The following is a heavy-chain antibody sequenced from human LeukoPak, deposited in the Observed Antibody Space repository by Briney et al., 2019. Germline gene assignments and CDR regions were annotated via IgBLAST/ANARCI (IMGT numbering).Heavy chain of an antibody. D-gene: IGHD3-10*01. CDR2: ISDSGGST. J-gene: IGHJ4*02. V-gene: IGHV3-23*01. CDR1: GFTFSSYA. Sequence: GGSLRLSCAASGFTFSSYAMSWVRQAPGKGLEWVSAISDSGGSTYYADSVKGRFTISRDNSKNTLYLQMNSLRAEDTAVYYCAKSPDGSGSYLYDYWGQGTLVTVS. CDR3: AKSPDGSGSYLYDY.